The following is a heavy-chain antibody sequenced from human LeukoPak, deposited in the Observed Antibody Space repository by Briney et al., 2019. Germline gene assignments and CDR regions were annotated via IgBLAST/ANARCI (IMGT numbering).Heavy chain of an antibody. V-gene: IGHV3-7*03. CDR3: ARASLYDNSAYYLDY. CDR2: IKEDGSEK. J-gene: IGHJ4*02. D-gene: IGHD3-22*01. CDR1: GFTFRKHW. Sequence: TGGSLRLSCAATGFTFRKHWMSWVRQATGKGLECVAKIKEDGSEKHYVDSVKGRFTISRDNAKNSLYLQMNSLRAEDTALYYCARASLYDNSAYYLDYWGQGTLVTVSS.